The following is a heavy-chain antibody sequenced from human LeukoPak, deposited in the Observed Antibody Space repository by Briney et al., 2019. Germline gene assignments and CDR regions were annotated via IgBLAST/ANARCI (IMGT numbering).Heavy chain of an antibody. D-gene: IGHD6-19*01. J-gene: IGHJ5*02. Sequence: ASVKVSCKACGYTFTSYYMHWVRQAPGQGLEWMGIINPSGGSTSYAQKFQGRVTMTRDTSTSTVYMELSRLRSEDTAVYYCASGVAGREAWFDPWGQGTLVTVSS. CDR2: INPSGGST. CDR3: ASGVAGREAWFDP. CDR1: GYTFTSYY. V-gene: IGHV1-46*01.